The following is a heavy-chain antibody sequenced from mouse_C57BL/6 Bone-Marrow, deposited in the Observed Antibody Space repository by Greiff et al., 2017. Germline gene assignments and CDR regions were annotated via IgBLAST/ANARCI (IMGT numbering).Heavy chain of an antibody. Sequence: VKLVESGAELVRPGASVKLSCKASGYTFTDYYINWVKQRPGQGLEWIARIYPGSGNTYYNEKFKGKATLTAEKSSSTAYMQLSSLTSEDSAVYFCASGIWFAYWGQGTLVTVSA. D-gene: IGHD4-1*01. V-gene: IGHV1-76*01. CDR3: ASGIWFAY. CDR1: GYTFTDYY. J-gene: IGHJ3*01. CDR2: IYPGSGNT.